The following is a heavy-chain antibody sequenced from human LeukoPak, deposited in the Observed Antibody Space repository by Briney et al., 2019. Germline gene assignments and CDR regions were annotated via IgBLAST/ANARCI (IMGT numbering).Heavy chain of an antibody. V-gene: IGHV1-18*01. D-gene: IGHD3-10*01. Sequence: GASVKVSCKASGYTFTSYGISWVRQAPGQGLEWMGWISAYNGNTNYAQKLQGRVTMTTDTSTNTAYMELRSLRSDDTAVYYCARDLGRITMVQGVIPGIDYWGQGTLVTVSS. CDR1: GYTFTSYG. J-gene: IGHJ4*02. CDR2: ISAYNGNT. CDR3: ARDLGRITMVQGVIPGIDY.